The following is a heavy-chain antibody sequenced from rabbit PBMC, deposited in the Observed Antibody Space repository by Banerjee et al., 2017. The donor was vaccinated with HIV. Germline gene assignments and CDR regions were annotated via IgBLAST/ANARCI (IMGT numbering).Heavy chain of an antibody. CDR3: ARKAGAADGLYFNL. V-gene: IGHV1S40*01. D-gene: IGHD2-1*01. J-gene: IGHJ4*01. Sequence: QSLEESGGGLVLPEGSLTLTCTASGFTFSSYWMNWVRQAPGKGLEWIAGIYAGSSGSTYYASWAKGRFTISKTSSTTVTLQMTSLTAADTATYFCARKAGAADGLYFNLWGPGTLVTVS. CDR1: GFTFSSYW. CDR2: IYAGSSGST.